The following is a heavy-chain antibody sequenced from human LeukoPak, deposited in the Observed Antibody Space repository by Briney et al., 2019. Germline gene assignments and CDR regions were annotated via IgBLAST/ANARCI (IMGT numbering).Heavy chain of an antibody. J-gene: IGHJ4*02. CDR3: ARLPERSDLLPSYANSFDW. D-gene: IGHD3-9*01. CDR2: IHYSGST. Sequence: PSETLSLTCTVSGGSIGSSNYYWAWIRQPPGKGLEWIGNIHYSGSTYYNASLNSRITMSIDTSKNRFSLRLSSVTAADTAVFFCARLPERSDLLPSYANSFDWWGQGTLVTVFS. CDR1: GGSIGSSNYY. V-gene: IGHV4-39*01.